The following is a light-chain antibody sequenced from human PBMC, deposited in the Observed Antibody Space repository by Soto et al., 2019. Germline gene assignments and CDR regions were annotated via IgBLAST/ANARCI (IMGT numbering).Light chain of an antibody. J-gene: IGLJ2*01. CDR2: EVS. Sequence: QSVLTKPASVSGSPGQSITISCTGTSSDVGGYNYVSWYQHHPGKAPKLMIYEVSNRPSGVSNRFSGSKSGNTASLTISGLQAEDEADYYCASYTSSSPVLFGGGTKLTVL. V-gene: IGLV2-14*01. CDR1: SSDVGGYNY. CDR3: ASYTSSSPVL.